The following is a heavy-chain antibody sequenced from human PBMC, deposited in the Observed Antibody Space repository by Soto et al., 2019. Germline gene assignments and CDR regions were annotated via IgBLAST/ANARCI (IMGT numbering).Heavy chain of an antibody. CDR1: RVAFSKFI. D-gene: IGHD6-19*01. V-gene: IGHV1-69*01. Sequence: QAQLEQSGGEVKKPGSSVKVSCKASRVAFSKFIVTWVRQAPGLGLEWVGGIIPIFGTANYAQKFQGRVTITEDEPTSTSYMEVNNLRSEDTAVYYCAKVRYSSPMGYYYGMDVWGQRTTVTVSS. J-gene: IGHJ6*02. CDR3: AKVRYSSPMGYYYGMDV. CDR2: IIPIFGTA.